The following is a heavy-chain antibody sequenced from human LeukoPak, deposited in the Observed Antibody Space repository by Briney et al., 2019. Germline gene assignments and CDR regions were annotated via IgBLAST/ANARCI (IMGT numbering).Heavy chain of an antibody. Sequence: SETLSLTCTVSGGSISSGRYFWGWIRQPPGRGLEWIGSVYYSGSTSYNPSLRTRITVSIDTSKNQFSLKLSSVTAADTAVYYCARLNEGRDYGDNRRDYWGEGTLVTVSS. V-gene: IGHV4-39*01. CDR2: VYYSGST. CDR1: GGSISSGRYF. J-gene: IGHJ4*02. CDR3: ARLNEGRDYGDNRRDY. D-gene: IGHD4-17*01.